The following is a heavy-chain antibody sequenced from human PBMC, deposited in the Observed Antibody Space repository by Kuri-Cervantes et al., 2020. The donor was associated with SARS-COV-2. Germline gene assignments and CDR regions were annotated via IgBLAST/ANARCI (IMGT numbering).Heavy chain of an antibody. CDR2: ISWNSGSI. Sequence: SLKISCAASGFTFDDYAMHWVRQAPGKGLEWVSGISWNSGSIGYADSVKGRFTISRDNAKNSLYLQMNSLRAEDTAVYYCAREWLDSFDYWGQGTLVTVSS. J-gene: IGHJ4*02. D-gene: IGHD6-19*01. CDR1: GFTFDDYA. CDR3: AREWLDSFDY. V-gene: IGHV3-9*01.